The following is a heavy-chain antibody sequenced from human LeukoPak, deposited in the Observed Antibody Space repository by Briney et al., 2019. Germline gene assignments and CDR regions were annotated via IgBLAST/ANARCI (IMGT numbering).Heavy chain of an antibody. D-gene: IGHD3-22*01. CDR1: GFTFSDYY. Sequence: GGSLRLSCAASGFTFSDYYMTWIRQAPGKGLEWLSYIISSGTTIYYADSVKGRFTVSRANAKNSLYLQVNSLRAEDTAVYYCARHSSGWSFDYWGQGTLVTVSS. J-gene: IGHJ4*02. CDR2: IISSGTTI. CDR3: ARHSSGWSFDY. V-gene: IGHV3-11*04.